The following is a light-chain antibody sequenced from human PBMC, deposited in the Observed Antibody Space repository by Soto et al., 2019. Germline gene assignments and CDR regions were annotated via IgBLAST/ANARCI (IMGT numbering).Light chain of an antibody. CDR1: QSVSSD. CDR2: GAS. J-gene: IGKJ5*01. CDR3: QQYNNWHPIT. Sequence: EIVMTQSPATLSVSPGEKATLSCRASQSVSSDLAWYQQKAGQAPRLLIYGASTRANGIPARFSGSGSGTDFTLTIRSLQSEDFAFYYCQQYNNWHPITFGQGTRLEIK. V-gene: IGKV3D-15*01.